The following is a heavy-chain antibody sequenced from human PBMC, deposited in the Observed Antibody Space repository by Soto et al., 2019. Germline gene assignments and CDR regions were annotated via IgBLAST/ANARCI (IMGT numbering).Heavy chain of an antibody. CDR3: VRSEATALDY. CDR2: INHSGST. J-gene: IGHJ4*02. CDR1: GWSFSGYY. Sequence: SETLSLTCAVYGWSFSGYYWSWIRQPPGKGLEWIGEINHSGSTNYNPSLKSRVTISVDTSKNQFSLKLSSVTAADMAVYYCVRSEATALDYWGQGTLVTVSS. V-gene: IGHV4-34*01.